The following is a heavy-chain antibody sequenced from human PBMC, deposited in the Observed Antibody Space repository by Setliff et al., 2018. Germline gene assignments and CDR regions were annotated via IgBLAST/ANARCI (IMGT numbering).Heavy chain of an antibody. CDR1: GYNFNAHW. Sequence: RVESLTISCESSGYNFNAHWVGWVRQMPGKGLEWMGIIYPGDSETRYGPSFQGQVTISADRSISTAYLQWSSLKVSDTAIYYCARLVGINSGSPDYWGQGTLVTVSS. CDR2: IYPGDSET. D-gene: IGHD3-10*01. J-gene: IGHJ4*02. V-gene: IGHV5-51*01. CDR3: ARLVGINSGSPDY.